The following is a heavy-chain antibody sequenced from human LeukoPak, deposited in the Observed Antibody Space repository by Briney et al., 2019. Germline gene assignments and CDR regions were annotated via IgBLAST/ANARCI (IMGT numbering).Heavy chain of an antibody. CDR3: ARRILGAPYAFDI. D-gene: IGHD1-26*01. V-gene: IGHV3-23*01. Sequence: GGSLRLSCAASGFTFSSYAMSWVRQAPGKGLEWISGISGNGDYTIYAGSVKGRFTISRDSSKNTLCLQMNSLRAEDTALYYCARRILGAPYAFDIRGQGTMVIVSS. J-gene: IGHJ3*02. CDR2: ISGNGDYT. CDR1: GFTFSSYA.